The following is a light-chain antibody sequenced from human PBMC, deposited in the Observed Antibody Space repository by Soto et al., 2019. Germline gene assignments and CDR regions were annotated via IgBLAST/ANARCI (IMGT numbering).Light chain of an antibody. J-gene: IGLJ1*01. Sequence: QSALTQPASVSGSPGQSITISCTGTSSDIGAYNYVSWYQQHPGRAPKLIIYDVTHRPAGISSRFSASKSGNTASLTISVLQAEDEADYYFCSYTSSSTLYVFGTGTKLTVL. CDR2: DVT. V-gene: IGLV2-14*03. CDR3: CSYTSSSTLYV. CDR1: SSDIGAYNY.